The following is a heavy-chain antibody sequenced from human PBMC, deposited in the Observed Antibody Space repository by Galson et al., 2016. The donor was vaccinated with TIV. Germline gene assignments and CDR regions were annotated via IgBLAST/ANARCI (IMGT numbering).Heavy chain of an antibody. CDR1: GGTFSSYT. J-gene: IGHJ4*02. D-gene: IGHD5-12*01. CDR2: IIPILDLP. V-gene: IGHV1-69*04. Sequence: SVKVSCKASGGTFSSYTITWVRQAPGHGLEWVGRIIPILDLPNYAQKFQDRVTITVDTSTSTAYMELKSLTSEDTAIYYCAKETSSGFSGYGYIDFWGQGTLVTVSS. CDR3: AKETSSGFSGYGYIDF.